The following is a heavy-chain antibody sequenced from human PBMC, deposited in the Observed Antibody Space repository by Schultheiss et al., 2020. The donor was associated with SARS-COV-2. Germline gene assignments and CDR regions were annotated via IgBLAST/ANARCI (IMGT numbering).Heavy chain of an antibody. D-gene: IGHD5-12*01. V-gene: IGHV5-51*01. CDR3: ARHGLRPPFDYYGMDV. J-gene: IGHJ6*02. CDR1: GYSFTSYW. CDR2: IYPGDSDT. Sequence: GESLKISCKGSGYSFTSYWIGWVRQMPGKGLEWMGIIYPGDSDTRYSPSLQGQVTISADKSISTAYLQWSSLKASDTAMYYCARHGLRPPFDYYGMDVWGQGTTVTVSS.